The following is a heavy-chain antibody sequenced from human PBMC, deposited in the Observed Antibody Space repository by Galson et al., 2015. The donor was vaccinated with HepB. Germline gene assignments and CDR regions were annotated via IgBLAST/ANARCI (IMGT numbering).Heavy chain of an antibody. V-gene: IGHV1-18*01. CDR3: SRDVAVAGAALFDF. CDR2: ISGYNGNT. J-gene: IGHJ4*02. Sequence: SVKVSCKASGYTFTSYGISWVRQAPGQGLEWMAWISGYNGNTKYAQNFQGRVTMTTDTSTSTVYMELRSLRSDDTGVYYCSRDVAVAGAALFDFWGQGTLVTVSS. CDR1: GYTFTSYG. D-gene: IGHD6-19*01.